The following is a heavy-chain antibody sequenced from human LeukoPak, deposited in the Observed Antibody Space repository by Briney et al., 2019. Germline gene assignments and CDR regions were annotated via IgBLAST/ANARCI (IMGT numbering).Heavy chain of an antibody. J-gene: IGHJ4*02. D-gene: IGHD1-1*01. CDR2: INGDGLST. V-gene: IGHV3-74*01. CDR3: VRVTGIDDY. CDR1: ELGVHW. Sequence: GGSLRLSCAASELGVHWMHWVRQAPGRGLVWVSRINGDGLSTSYAESVKGRFTISRDNAKNTLYLQMNSLRVEDTAVYYCVRVTGIDDYWGQGTLVTVSS.